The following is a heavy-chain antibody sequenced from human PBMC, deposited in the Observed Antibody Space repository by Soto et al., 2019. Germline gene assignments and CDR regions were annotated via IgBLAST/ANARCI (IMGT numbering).Heavy chain of an antibody. CDR2: INPSGGST. J-gene: IGHJ4*02. CDR3: ARDLLWEPYYYDSRGYYAASYYVVC. Sequence: ASVKASCKASGYTFTRYYMHWVRQAPGRGLEWMGIINPSGGSTSYAQKFQGRVTMTRDTSTSTVYMELSSLGSEDTAVYYCARDLLWEPYYYDSRGYYAASYYVVCWGAGILVSVSS. V-gene: IGHV1-46*01. CDR1: GYTFTRYY. D-gene: IGHD3-22*01.